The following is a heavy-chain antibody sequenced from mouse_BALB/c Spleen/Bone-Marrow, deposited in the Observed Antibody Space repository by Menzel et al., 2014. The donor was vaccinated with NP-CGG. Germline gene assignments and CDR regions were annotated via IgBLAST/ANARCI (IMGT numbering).Heavy chain of an antibody. Sequence: GDTNYNGKFKGKATLTADKSSSTAYMQLSGLTSVDSAVYFCARGGNYRFDYWGQGTALTVSS. J-gene: IGHJ2*01. V-gene: IGHV1-80*01. CDR2: GDT. CDR3: ARGGNYRFDY. D-gene: IGHD2-1*01.